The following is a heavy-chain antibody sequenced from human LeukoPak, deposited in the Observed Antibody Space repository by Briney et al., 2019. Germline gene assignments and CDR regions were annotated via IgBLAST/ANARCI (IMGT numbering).Heavy chain of an antibody. CDR1: GYTFTGYY. CDR3: ARGRWNDAFDI. CDR2: INPNSGGT. V-gene: IGHV1-2*02. Sequence: ASVNVSCEASGYTFTGYYMHWGRQAPGQGLEWMGWINPNSGGTNYAQKFQGRVTMTRDTSISTAYMELSRLRSDDTAVYYCARGRWNDAFDIWGQGTMVTVSS. D-gene: IGHD4-23*01. J-gene: IGHJ3*02.